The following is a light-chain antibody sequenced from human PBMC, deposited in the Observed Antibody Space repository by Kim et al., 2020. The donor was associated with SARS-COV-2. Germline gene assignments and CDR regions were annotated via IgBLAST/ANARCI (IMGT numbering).Light chain of an antibody. Sequence: DIQMTQSPSTLSASVGDRVTITCRASENIGRWLAWYQQRPRKAPKLLVYDASSLESGVPSRFSADGSGTEFSLTISSLQPEDFATYYCQRYSGQSLTYTFGQGTKLEIK. V-gene: IGKV1-5*01. J-gene: IGKJ2*01. CDR1: ENIGRW. CDR3: QRYSGQSLTYT. CDR2: DAS.